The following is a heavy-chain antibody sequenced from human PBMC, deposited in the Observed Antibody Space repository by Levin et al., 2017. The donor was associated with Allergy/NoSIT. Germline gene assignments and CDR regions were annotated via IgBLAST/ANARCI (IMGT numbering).Heavy chain of an antibody. Sequence: GGSLRLSCTASGFTFGDYGMSWFRQAPGKGLEWVGFIRSNAYGGTTEYAESVKGRFTISRDDSKSIAYLQMNSLTTDDTAVYYCSRDRVVRGSGAYFDYWGQGTLVTVSS. J-gene: IGHJ4*02. V-gene: IGHV3-49*03. CDR2: IRSNAYGGTT. CDR1: GFTFGDYG. CDR3: SRDRVVRGSGAYFDY. D-gene: IGHD3-10*01.